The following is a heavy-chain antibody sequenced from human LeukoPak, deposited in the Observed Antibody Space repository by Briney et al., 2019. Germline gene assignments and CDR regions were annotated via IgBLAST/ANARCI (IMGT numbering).Heavy chain of an antibody. CDR2: INWNGGST. V-gene: IGHV3-20*04. J-gene: IGHJ5*02. CDR1: GFTFDDYG. CDR3: ARGGDSGYYYGSGSYNLWFDP. Sequence: GSLRLSCAASGFTFDDYGMSWVRQAPGKGLEWVSGINWNGGSTGYADSVKGRFTISRDNAKNSLYLQMNSLRAEDTAVYYCARGGDSGYYYGSGSYNLWFDPWGQGTLVTVSS. D-gene: IGHD3-10*01.